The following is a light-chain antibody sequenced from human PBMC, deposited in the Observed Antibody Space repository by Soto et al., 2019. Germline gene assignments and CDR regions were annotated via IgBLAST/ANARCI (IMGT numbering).Light chain of an antibody. J-gene: IGKJ1*01. CDR2: DAS. CDR1: QSVSSRS. Sequence: EIVLTQSPGTLSLSPGERATLSCRASQSVSSRSLAWYQQKPGQAPRLLIFDASSRATGIPDRFSGSGSGTDFRLTISRLEPEDFAVYYCLQYGSSPRTFGQGTKVEIK. CDR3: LQYGSSPRT. V-gene: IGKV3-20*01.